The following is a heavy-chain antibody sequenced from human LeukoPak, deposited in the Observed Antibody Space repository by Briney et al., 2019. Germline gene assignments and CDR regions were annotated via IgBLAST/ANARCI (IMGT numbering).Heavy chain of an antibody. Sequence: GGSLRLSCAASGFTFSSYWMSWVRQAPGKGLEWVANIKQDGSEKYYVDSVKGRFTISRDNAKNSLYLQMNSLRAEDTAVYYRARDLYYYDSSGYYHWGQGTLVTVSS. CDR2: IKQDGSEK. V-gene: IGHV3-7*01. J-gene: IGHJ4*02. CDR3: ARDLYYYDSSGYYH. D-gene: IGHD3-22*01. CDR1: GFTFSSYW.